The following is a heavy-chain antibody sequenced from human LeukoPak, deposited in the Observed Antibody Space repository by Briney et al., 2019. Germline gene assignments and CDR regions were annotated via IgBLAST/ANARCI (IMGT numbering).Heavy chain of an antibody. CDR3: ARDSFYTGYDRGFGY. CDR1: GFTFSSYE. CDR2: ISSSGSTI. Sequence: GGSLRLSCAASGFTFSSYEMNWVRQAPGKGLEWVSYISSSGSTIYYADSVKGRFTISRDNAKNSLYLQMNSLRAEDTAVYYCARDSFYTGYDRGFGYWGQGTLVTVSS. D-gene: IGHD5-12*01. J-gene: IGHJ4*02. V-gene: IGHV3-48*03.